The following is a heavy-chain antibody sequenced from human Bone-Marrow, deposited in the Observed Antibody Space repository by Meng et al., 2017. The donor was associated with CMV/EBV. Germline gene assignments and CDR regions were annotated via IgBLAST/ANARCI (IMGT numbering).Heavy chain of an antibody. CDR1: GFTFSNAW. D-gene: IGHD3-3*01. CDR2: IKSKTDGGTT. V-gene: IGHV3-15*01. CDR3: TTDVGIFGVVIIPPFDY. J-gene: IGHJ4*02. Sequence: GESLKISCAASGFTFSNAWMSWVRQAPGKGLEWVGRIKSKTDGGTTDYAAPVKCRFTISRDDSKNTLYLQMNSLKTEDTAVYYCTTDVGIFGVVIIPPFDYWGQGTLVTVSS.